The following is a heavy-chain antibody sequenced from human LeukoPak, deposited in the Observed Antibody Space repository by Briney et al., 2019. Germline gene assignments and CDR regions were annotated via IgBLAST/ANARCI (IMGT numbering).Heavy chain of an antibody. D-gene: IGHD5-18*01. CDR1: GGSISSSY. J-gene: IGHJ6*03. CDR3: ARVADTAMAHYYYYYMDV. Sequence: SETLSLTCTVSGGSISSSYWSWIRQPPGKGLEWIGYIYYSGSTNYNPSLKSRVTISVDTSKNQFSLKLSSVTAADTAVYYCARVADTAMAHYYYYYMDVWGKGTTVTVSS. V-gene: IGHV4-59*01. CDR2: IYYSGST.